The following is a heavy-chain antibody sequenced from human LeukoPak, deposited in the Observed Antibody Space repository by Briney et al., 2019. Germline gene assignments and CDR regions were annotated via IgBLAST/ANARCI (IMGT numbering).Heavy chain of an antibody. V-gene: IGHV5-51*01. CDR3: AKFHATWYGDT. CDR1: GYNFATYW. CDR2: IYPGNSHT. Sequence: GESPKISCQGSGYNFATYWIVWVRQMPGKGLEWMGIIYPGNSHTRYSPSFQGQVIISADTSISTAYLHWSSLQSSDTAMYYCAKFHATWYGDTWGQGTLVTVSS. J-gene: IGHJ4*02. D-gene: IGHD6-13*01.